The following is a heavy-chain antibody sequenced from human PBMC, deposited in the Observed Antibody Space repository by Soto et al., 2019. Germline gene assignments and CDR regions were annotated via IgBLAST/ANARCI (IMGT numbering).Heavy chain of an antibody. CDR1: GFTVSSNY. V-gene: IGHV3-53*01. CDR2: IYSGGST. CDR3: AREYSSSSGPGWFDP. Sequence: EVQLVESGGGLIQPGGSLRLSCAASGFTVSSNYMSWVRQAPGKGLEWVSVIYSGGSTYYADSVKGRFTISRDNSKNTLYLQMNSLRAEDTAVYYCAREYSSSSGPGWFDPWGQGTLVTVSS. D-gene: IGHD6-6*01. J-gene: IGHJ5*02.